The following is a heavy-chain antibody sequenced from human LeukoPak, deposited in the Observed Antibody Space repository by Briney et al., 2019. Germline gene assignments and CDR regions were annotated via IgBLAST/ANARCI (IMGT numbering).Heavy chain of an antibody. J-gene: IGHJ4*02. CDR3: TTAMVRGVGNY. Sequence: GGSLRLSCAASGFTFSGSAVHWVRQASGKGLEWVGRIRSKANSYATAYAASVKGRFTISRDDSKNTAYLQMNSLKTEDTAVYYCTTAMVRGVGNYWGQGTLVTVSS. CDR1: GFTFSGSA. CDR2: IRSKANSYAT. D-gene: IGHD3-10*01. V-gene: IGHV3-73*01.